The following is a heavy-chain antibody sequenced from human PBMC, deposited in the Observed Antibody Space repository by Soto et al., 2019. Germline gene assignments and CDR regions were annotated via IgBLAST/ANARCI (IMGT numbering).Heavy chain of an antibody. Sequence: QLQLQESGPGLVKPSETLSLTCTVSGGSISSSSYYWGWIRQPPGKGLEWIGSIYYSGSTYYNPSPKSRVPISVDTSQNQFSLKLSSVPAADTAVYYCAARIMITFGGVIVWGQGTLVTVSS. D-gene: IGHD3-16*02. V-gene: IGHV4-39*01. J-gene: IGHJ4*02. CDR3: AARIMITFGGVIV. CDR2: IYYSGST. CDR1: GGSISSSSYY.